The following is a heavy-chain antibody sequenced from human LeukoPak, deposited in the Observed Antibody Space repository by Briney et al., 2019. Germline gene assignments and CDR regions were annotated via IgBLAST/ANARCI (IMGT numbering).Heavy chain of an antibody. V-gene: IGHV3-20*04. D-gene: IGHD1-26*01. Sequence: PGGSLRLSCAASGFTFDDYAMSWVRHAPGKGLEWVCGINWNGGSIVYGDSVKGRITISRENAKNSLYLQMDSLRAEDTALYYCARGPGWNSGSPRYSDYWGQGTLVTVSS. CDR1: GFTFDDYA. CDR3: ARGPGWNSGSPRYSDY. CDR2: INWNGGSI. J-gene: IGHJ4*02.